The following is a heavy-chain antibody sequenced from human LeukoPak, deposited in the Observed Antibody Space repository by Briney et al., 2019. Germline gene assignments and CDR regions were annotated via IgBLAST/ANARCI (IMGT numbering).Heavy chain of an antibody. CDR3: ARRGSSGWYFDY. V-gene: IGHV1-46*01. Sequence: GASVKVSCKASVYIFTSYYMHWVRQAPGQGLEWMGIINPSGGSTRYAQKFQGRVTMTRDTTTSTVYMELSSLRSDDTAVYYCARRGSSGWYFDYWGQGTLVTVSS. CDR1: VYIFTSYY. D-gene: IGHD6-19*01. CDR2: INPSGGST. J-gene: IGHJ4*02.